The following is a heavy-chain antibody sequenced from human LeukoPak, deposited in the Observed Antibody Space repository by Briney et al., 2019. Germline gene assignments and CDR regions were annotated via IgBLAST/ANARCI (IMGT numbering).Heavy chain of an antibody. D-gene: IGHD6-13*01. CDR1: GGTFSSYA. J-gene: IGHJ4*02. CDR3: ARDQGPEYSSSWYDY. CDR2: IIPIFGIA. V-gene: IGHV1-69*04. Sequence: SVKVSCKASGGTFSSYAISWVRQAPGQGLEWMGRIIPIFGIANYTQKFLGRVTITADKSTSTAYMELSSLRSEDTAVYYCARDQGPEYSSSWYDYWGQGTLVTVSS.